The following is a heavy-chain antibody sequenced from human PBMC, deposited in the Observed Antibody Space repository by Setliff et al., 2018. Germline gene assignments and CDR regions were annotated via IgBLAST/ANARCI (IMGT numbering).Heavy chain of an antibody. J-gene: IGHJ4*02. D-gene: IGHD2-21*01. CDR1: GFTLSSYW. CDR2: ISATSLNT. V-gene: IGHV3-48*01. CDR3: ARDNHGGAHDH. Sequence: PGGSLRLSCAASGFTLSSYWMHWLRQAPGRGLEWVAYISATSLNTYYADSVKGRFTISRDNAEDSLYLQMNSLRADDTALYYCARDNHGGAHDHWGQGSLVTVSS.